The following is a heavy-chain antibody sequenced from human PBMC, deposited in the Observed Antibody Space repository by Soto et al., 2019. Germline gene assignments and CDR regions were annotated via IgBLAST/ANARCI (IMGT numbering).Heavy chain of an antibody. CDR1: GGTFSGYA. V-gene: IGHV1-69*13. Sequence: SVNVSCKASGGTFSGYAISWVRQAPGQGLELMGGIIPIFGTANYAQKFQGRVTITAXXXXXXAXMXLXSXRSEXTAVYYCARVARDQNWFDPWGQGTLVTVSS. CDR3: ARVARDQNWFDP. CDR2: IIPIFGTA. J-gene: IGHJ5*02. D-gene: IGHD2-21*01.